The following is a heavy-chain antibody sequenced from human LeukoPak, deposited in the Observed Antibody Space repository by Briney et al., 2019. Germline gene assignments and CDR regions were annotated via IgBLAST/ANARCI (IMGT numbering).Heavy chain of an antibody. CDR1: GFTVSRNY. CDR2: ISGSGGST. V-gene: IGHV3-23*01. J-gene: IGHJ4*02. CDR3: AKATVVTPIDY. D-gene: IGHD3-22*01. Sequence: TGGSLRLSCAASGFTVSRNYMSWVRQAPGKGLEWVSAISGSGGSTYYADSVKGRFTISRDNSKNTLYLQMNSLRAEDTAVYYCAKATVVTPIDYWGQGTLVTVSS.